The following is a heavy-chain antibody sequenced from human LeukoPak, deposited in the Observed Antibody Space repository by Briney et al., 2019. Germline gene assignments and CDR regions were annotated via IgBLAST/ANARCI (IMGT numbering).Heavy chain of an antibody. CDR1: GFTFSSYA. D-gene: IGHD5-18*01. Sequence: GRSLRLSCAASGFTFSSYAMHWVRQAPGKGLEWVAVISYDGSNKYYTDSVKGRFTISRDNSKNTLYLQMNSLRAEDTAVYYCAKGQDTYGHPFDYWGQGTLVTVSS. J-gene: IGHJ4*02. CDR3: AKGQDTYGHPFDY. V-gene: IGHV3-30-3*01. CDR2: ISYDGSNK.